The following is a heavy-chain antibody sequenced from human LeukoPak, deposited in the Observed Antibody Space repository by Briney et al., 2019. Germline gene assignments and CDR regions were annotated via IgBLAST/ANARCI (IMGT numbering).Heavy chain of an antibody. CDR2: IYYSGST. D-gene: IGHD3-3*01. Sequence: SETLSLTCTVSGGSIRSYFWSWIRQPPGKGLEWIGYIYYSGSTNYSPSLKSRVTISVDTSKNQFSLKLTSVTAADTAIYYCARPGIGGAFDIWGQGTMVTVFS. V-gene: IGHV4-59*12. CDR1: GGSIRSYF. J-gene: IGHJ3*02. CDR3: ARPGIGGAFDI.